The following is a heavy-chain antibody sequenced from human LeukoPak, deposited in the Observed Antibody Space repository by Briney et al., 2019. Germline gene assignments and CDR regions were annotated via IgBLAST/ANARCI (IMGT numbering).Heavy chain of an antibody. D-gene: IGHD3-9*01. V-gene: IGHV4-59*01. CDR1: GASISSYY. CDR2: IYYSGST. Sequence: PSETLSLTCTVSGASISSYYWSWVRQPPGKGLEWIGYIYYSGSTNYNPSLKSRVTISVDTSKNQFSLKLSSVTAADTAVYYCARVDILTGYTFDYWGQGTLVTVSS. J-gene: IGHJ4*02. CDR3: ARVDILTGYTFDY.